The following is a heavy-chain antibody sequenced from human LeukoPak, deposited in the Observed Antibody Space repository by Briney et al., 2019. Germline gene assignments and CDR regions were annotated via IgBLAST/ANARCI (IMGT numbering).Heavy chain of an antibody. CDR3: VRGYSAYDRAGTALDI. D-gene: IGHD5-12*01. J-gene: IGHJ3*02. V-gene: IGHV3-20*04. CDR2: INWNGGST. CDR1: GFTFSSYA. Sequence: GGSLRLSCVTSGFTFSSYAMTWVRQVPGKGLEWVSGINWNGGSTGYADSVKGRFTISRDNAKNSLSLQMNSLKTEDTAVYYCVRGYSAYDRAGTALDIWGQGTMVTVSS.